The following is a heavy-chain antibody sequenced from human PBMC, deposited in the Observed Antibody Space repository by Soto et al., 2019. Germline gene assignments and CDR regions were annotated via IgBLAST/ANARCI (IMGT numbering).Heavy chain of an antibody. CDR3: ARDPYNSGWFEF. V-gene: IGHV3-30-3*01. CDR2: ISYDGSNK. D-gene: IGHD6-19*01. Sequence: QVQLVESGGSVIQPGRSLRLSCAASGFTFSAYTIHWVRQAPGKGLEWVALISYDGSNKYYADSVKGRFTISRDNSKNTLYLQMNSLRADDTAMYYCARDPYNSGWFEFWGQGTLVSVSS. CDR1: GFTFSAYT. J-gene: IGHJ5*01.